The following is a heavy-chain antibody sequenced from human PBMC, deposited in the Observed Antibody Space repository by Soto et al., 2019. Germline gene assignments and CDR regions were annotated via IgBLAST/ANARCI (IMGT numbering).Heavy chain of an antibody. CDR2: INAAKGDT. V-gene: IGHV1-3*01. CDR1: GYTFTSYA. J-gene: IGHJ4*02. CDR3: ARGTCSGSSCYSFPFDY. D-gene: IGHD2-15*01. Sequence: QVQLVQSGAEVKKPGASVKISCKASGYTFTSYAMHWVRQAPGQRLEWMGWINAAKGDTKYSQKFQGRVTITRDTSASTAYMELSSLRSEDTAVYYCARGTCSGSSCYSFPFDYWGQGTLVTVSS.